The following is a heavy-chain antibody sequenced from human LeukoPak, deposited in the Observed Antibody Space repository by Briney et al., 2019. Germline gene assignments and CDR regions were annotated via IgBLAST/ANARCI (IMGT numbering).Heavy chain of an antibody. CDR1: GYTFISYG. D-gene: IGHD3-10*01. CDR3: ARAYMVRGAKDY. Sequence: ASVKVSCKASGYTFISYGITWVRQAPGQGLEWMGWMSAYNGNTNYAQKFQGRVTMTTDTSTSTAYMELRSLRSDDTAVYYCARAYMVRGAKDYWGQGTLVTVSS. CDR2: MSAYNGNT. J-gene: IGHJ4*02. V-gene: IGHV1-18*01.